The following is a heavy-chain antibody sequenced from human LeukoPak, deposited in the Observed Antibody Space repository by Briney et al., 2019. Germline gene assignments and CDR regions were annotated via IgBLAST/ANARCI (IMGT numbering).Heavy chain of an antibody. J-gene: IGHJ4*02. V-gene: IGHV3-30-3*01. CDR1: GLIFRDYV. CDR2: TSFDESTK. Sequence: PGGSLRLSCAASGLIFRDYVMNWVRQAPGKGLGWVAVTSFDESTKHYADSVQGRFTISRDNSKNTLYLQMNSLRAEDTAVYFCARDAGWLRSFDYWGQGTLVTVSS. CDR3: ARDAGWLRSFDY. D-gene: IGHD5-12*01.